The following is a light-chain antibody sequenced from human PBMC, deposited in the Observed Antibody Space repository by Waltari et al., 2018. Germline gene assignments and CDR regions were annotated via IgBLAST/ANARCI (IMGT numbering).Light chain of an antibody. Sequence: QSVLTQPPSVSEAPRQRVTISCSGSSANIGSNAVHWYQQLPGKAPKLLIYYDELRPSGVSYRFSGSKSGTSASLAISGLQSEDEADYYCATWDDSLNGVVFGGGTKLTVL. CDR1: SANIGSNA. J-gene: IGLJ3*02. CDR3: ATWDDSLNGVV. CDR2: YDE. V-gene: IGLV1-36*01.